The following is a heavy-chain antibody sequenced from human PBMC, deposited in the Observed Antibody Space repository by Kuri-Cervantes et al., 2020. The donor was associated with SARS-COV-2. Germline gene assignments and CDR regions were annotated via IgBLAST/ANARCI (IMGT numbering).Heavy chain of an antibody. V-gene: IGHV4-61*01. Sequence: GSLRLSCTVSGGSVSSGSYYWSWIRQPPGKGLEWIGYIYYSGSTNYNPSLKSRVTISVDTSKNQFSLKLSSVTAADTAVYYCARVGGNWELPFDYWGQGTLVTISS. D-gene: IGHD3-10*01. J-gene: IGHJ4*02. CDR2: IYYSGST. CDR3: ARVGGNWELPFDY. CDR1: GGSVSSGSYY.